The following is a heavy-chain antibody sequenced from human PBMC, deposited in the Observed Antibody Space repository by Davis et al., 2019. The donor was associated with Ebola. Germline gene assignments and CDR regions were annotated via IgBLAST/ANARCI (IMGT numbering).Heavy chain of an antibody. CDR3: AISAYYYYYGMDV. V-gene: IGHV3-30-3*01. J-gene: IGHJ6*02. CDR1: GFTFSNAW. Sequence: GESLKISCAASGFTFSNAWMSWVRQAPGKGLEWVAVISYDGSNKYYADSVKGRFTISRDNSKNTLYLQMNSLRSEDTAVYYCAISAYYYYYGMDVWGQGTTVTVSS. CDR2: ISYDGSNK.